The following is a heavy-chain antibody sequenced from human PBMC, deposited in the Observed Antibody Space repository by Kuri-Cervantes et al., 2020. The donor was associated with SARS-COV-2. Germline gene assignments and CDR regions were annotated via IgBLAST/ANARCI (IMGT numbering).Heavy chain of an antibody. CDR1: GGSISSYY. Sequence: SETLSLTCTVSGGSISSYYWGWIRQPPGKGLEWIGSIYHSGSTYYNPSLKSRVTISVDTSKNQFSLKLSSVTAADTAVYYCARQGGIVVVPAALWGQGTLVTVSS. J-gene: IGHJ4*02. D-gene: IGHD2-2*01. CDR2: IYHSGST. CDR3: ARQGGIVVVPAAL. V-gene: IGHV4-38-2*02.